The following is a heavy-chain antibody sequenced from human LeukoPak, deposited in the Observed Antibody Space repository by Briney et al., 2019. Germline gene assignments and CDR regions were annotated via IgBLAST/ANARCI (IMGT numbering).Heavy chain of an antibody. CDR2: INPKTGGT. V-gene: IGHV1-2*02. CDR1: GYTFSDYS. CDR3: ARVPIRQFLEWFGGMDV. D-gene: IGHD3-3*01. Sequence: ASVKVSCKASGYTFSDYSMHWVRQAPGQGLEWMGWINPKTGGTYHAQKFQGRVTMTRDTSISTAYMELRSLSFDDTAMYYCARVPIRQFLEWFGGMDVWGQGTTVTVSS. J-gene: IGHJ6*02.